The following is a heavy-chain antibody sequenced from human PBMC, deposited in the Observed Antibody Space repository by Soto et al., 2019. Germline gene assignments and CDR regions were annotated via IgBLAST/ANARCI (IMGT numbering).Heavy chain of an antibody. CDR2: IYYSGIT. V-gene: IGHV4-59*01. D-gene: IGHD1-20*01. J-gene: IGHJ6*02. CDR1: GGSISSYY. CDR3: ARYKSNYYYAMDV. Sequence: SETLSLTCTVSGGSISSYYWSWIRQPPGKGLEWIGYIYYSGITNYNPSLKSRVTISVDTSKNQFSLKLSSVTAADTAVYYCARYKSNYYYAMDVWGQGTTVTVSS.